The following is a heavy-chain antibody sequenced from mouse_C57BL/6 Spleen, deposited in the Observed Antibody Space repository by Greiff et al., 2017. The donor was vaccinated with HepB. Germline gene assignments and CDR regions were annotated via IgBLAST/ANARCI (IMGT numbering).Heavy chain of an antibody. CDR1: GFTFSDYG. V-gene: IGHV5-17*01. CDR3: AKNEGWYFDV. CDR2: ISSGSSTI. J-gene: IGHJ1*03. Sequence: EVKLMESGGGLVKPGGSLKLSCAASGFTFSDYGMHWVRQAPEKGLEWVAYISSGSSTIYYADTVKGRFTISRDNAKNTLFLQMTSLRSEDTAMYYCAKNEGWYFDVWGTGTTVTVSS.